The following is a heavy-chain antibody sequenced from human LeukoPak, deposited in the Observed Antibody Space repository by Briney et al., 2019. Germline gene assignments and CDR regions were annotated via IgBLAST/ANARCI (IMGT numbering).Heavy chain of an antibody. J-gene: IGHJ4*02. CDR2: INPSGGST. CDR3: AREARYYDSSGYLTGLYYFDY. CDR1: GYTFTSYY. D-gene: IGHD3-22*01. Sequence: ASVKVSCKASGYTFTSYYMHWVRQAPGQGLEWMGIINPSGGSTSYAQKFQGRVTMTRDMSTSTVYMELSSLRSEDTAVYYCAREARYYDSSGYLTGLYYFDYWGQGTLVTVSS. V-gene: IGHV1-46*01.